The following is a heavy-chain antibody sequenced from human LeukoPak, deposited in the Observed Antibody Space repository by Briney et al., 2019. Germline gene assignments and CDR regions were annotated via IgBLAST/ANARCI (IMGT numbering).Heavy chain of an antibody. D-gene: IGHD2-21*01. CDR3: ARVLSVLRSQPYGASDI. Sequence: PGGSLRLSCAASGFTFNNYAMSWVRQAPGKGLEWVSAISGSGGSTYYADPVKGRFTISRDNSKNTLYLQMNSLRVEDTAVYYCARVLSVLRSQPYGASDIWGQGTMVTVSS. CDR2: ISGSGGST. CDR1: GFTFNNYA. V-gene: IGHV3-23*01. J-gene: IGHJ3*02.